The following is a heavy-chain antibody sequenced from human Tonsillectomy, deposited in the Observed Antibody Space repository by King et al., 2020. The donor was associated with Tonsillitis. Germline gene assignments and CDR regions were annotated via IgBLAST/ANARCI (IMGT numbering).Heavy chain of an antibody. CDR3: ARGGSANYYGSGSYYPFDY. V-gene: IGHV3-53*04. D-gene: IGHD3-10*01. CDR2: IYSGGST. CDR1: GFTVSSNY. Sequence: VQLVESGGGLVQPGGSLRLSCAASGFTVSSNYMSWVRQAPGKGLEWVSVIYSGGSTYYADSVKGRFTISRHNSKNTLYLQMNSLRAEDTAVYYCARGGSANYYGSGSYYPFDYWGQGTLVTVSS. J-gene: IGHJ4*02.